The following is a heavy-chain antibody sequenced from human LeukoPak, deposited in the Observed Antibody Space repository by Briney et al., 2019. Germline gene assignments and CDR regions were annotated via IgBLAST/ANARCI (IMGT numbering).Heavy chain of an antibody. D-gene: IGHD2-2*01. CDR2: IYPGDSDT. J-gene: IGHJ4*02. Sequence: GESLKISCKASGYSFTSNWIGWVRQMPGKGLEWMGIIYPGDSDTRYSPSFQGQFTISADKSITTAYLQWSSLKASDTAMYFCARGPQGAMSPTGAFDYWGQGTLVTVSS. CDR3: ARGPQGAMSPTGAFDY. CDR1: GYSFTSNW. V-gene: IGHV5-51*01.